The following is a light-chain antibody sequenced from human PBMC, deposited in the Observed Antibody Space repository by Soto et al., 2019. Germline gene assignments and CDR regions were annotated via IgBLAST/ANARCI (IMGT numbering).Light chain of an antibody. V-gene: IGLV1-51*01. CDR1: SSNIGRNS. Sequence: QSVLTQPPSLSAAPGQKVTISCSGSSSNIGRNSVSWYQHLPGTAPKLLIYDNDKRPSGIPDRFSGSKSGTSATLGITGLQTGDEADYYCGACDNSLTVVVFGGGTKLTVL. CDR2: DND. CDR3: GACDNSLTVVV. J-gene: IGLJ2*01.